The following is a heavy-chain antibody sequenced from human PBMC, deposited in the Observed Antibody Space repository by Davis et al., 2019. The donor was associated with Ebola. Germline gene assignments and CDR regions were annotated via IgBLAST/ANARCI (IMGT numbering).Heavy chain of an antibody. CDR2: ISGSGGST. CDR3: TRQGGSSWYNWFDP. V-gene: IGHV3-23*01. CDR1: GFTFSSYA. J-gene: IGHJ5*02. Sequence: PGGSLRLSCAASGFTFSSYAMSWVRQAPGKGLEWVSAISGSGGSTYYADSVKGRFTISRDNSKNTLYLQMNSLKTEDTAVYYCTRQGGSSWYNWFDPWGQGTLVTVSS. D-gene: IGHD6-13*01.